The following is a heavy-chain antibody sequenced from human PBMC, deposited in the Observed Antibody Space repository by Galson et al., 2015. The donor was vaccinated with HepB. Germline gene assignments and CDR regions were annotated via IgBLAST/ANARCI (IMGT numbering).Heavy chain of an antibody. J-gene: IGHJ3*02. CDR3: AHLSIPVADAAFDI. CDR1: GFSLSISGEG. V-gene: IGHV2-5*01. CDR2: IYWNDDK. Sequence: PALVKPTQTLTLTCTFSGFSLSISGEGVGWIRQPPGKALEWLALIYWNDDKRYSPSLKSRLTITKDTSKNQVVLTMTNMDPVDTATYYCAHLSIPVADAAFDIWGQGTMVTVSS. D-gene: IGHD2-21*01.